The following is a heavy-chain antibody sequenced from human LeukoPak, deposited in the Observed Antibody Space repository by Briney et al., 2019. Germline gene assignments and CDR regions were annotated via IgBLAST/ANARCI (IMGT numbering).Heavy chain of an antibody. Sequence: SETLSLTCNVSGGSIRTRGYHWVWIRQPPGKGLEWIGSMDYSGRTYHNPSLRSRVTISVDASKNQLSLSQFSLKLSSVRAARTTVYYSARQIEVPGTIDYWGQGTLVSVSS. CDR2: MDYSGRT. CDR1: GGSIRTRGYH. J-gene: IGHJ4*02. D-gene: IGHD6-19*01. CDR3: ARQIEVPGTIDY. V-gene: IGHV4-39*01.